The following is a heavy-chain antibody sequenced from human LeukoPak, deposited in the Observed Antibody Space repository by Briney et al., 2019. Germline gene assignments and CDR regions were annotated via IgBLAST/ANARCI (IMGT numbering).Heavy chain of an antibody. CDR3: ARVYIIRRHGYVWGSYRPFDY. CDR1: GYTFTSYG. Sequence: GASVKVSCKASGYTFTSYGISWVRQAPGQGLEWMGWISASNGKTDYAQKVQGRVTMTTDTSTSTVYMELSRLRSDDTAVYYCARVYIIRRHGYVWGSYRPFDYWGQGTLVTVSS. V-gene: IGHV1-18*01. J-gene: IGHJ4*02. D-gene: IGHD3-16*02. CDR2: ISASNGKT.